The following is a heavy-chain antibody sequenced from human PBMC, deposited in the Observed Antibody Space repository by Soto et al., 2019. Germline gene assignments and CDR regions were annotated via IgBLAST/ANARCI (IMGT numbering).Heavy chain of an antibody. CDR3: ARGGALSTSWYWGDGLDS. V-gene: IGHV1-69*06. CDR2: IIPVFGTP. J-gene: IGHJ4*02. Sequence: SVKVSCKASGYAFSSHAITCVRQAPGQVLEWMGGIIPVFGTPSYAQKFQGRVTISADKSTNTSYLELRSLRSEDTAVYYCARGGALSTSWYWGDGLDSWGQGTQVTVSS. D-gene: IGHD6-13*01. CDR1: GYAFSSHA.